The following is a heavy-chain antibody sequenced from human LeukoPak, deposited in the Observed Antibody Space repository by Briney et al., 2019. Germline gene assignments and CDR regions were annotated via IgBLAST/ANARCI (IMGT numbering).Heavy chain of an antibody. CDR2: ISAYNGNT. D-gene: IGHD6-19*01. V-gene: IGHV1-18*01. J-gene: IGHJ6*02. CDR1: GGTFSSYA. CDR3: ARVKRLENGMDV. Sequence: ASVKVSCKASGGTFSSYAISWVRQAPGQGLEWMGWISAYNGNTNYAQKLQGRVTMTTDTSTSTAYMELRSLRSDDTAVYYCARVKRLENGMDVWGQGTTVTVSS.